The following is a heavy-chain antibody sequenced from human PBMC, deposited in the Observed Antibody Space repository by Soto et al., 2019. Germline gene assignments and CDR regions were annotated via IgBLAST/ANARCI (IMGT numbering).Heavy chain of an antibody. D-gene: IGHD6-25*01. CDR1: VWSFSGYY. V-gene: IGHV4-34*01. CDR3: ARASSSTDSGFDS. Sequence: PSGTLSLTCAVYVWSFSGYYWSWIRQPPGKGLEWIGEINHSGSANYNPSLKSRVTISVDTSRNLFSLKLTSVTAADTAVYFCARASSSTDSGFDSWGQGTLVTVSS. J-gene: IGHJ4*02. CDR2: INHSGSA.